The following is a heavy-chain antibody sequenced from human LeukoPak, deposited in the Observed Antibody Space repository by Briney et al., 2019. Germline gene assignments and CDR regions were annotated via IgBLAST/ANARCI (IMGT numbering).Heavy chain of an antibody. CDR3: ATGATIPAGFDF. CDR2: FDPEDGET. J-gene: IGHJ4*02. Sequence: ASVKVSCKVSGHSLNEISMYWVRQAPGKGLEGMGLFDPEDGETIYAQRFKGRLTLTGDTSTDTVYMDLSSLTPEDTAVYYCATGATIPAGFDFWGQGTLVTVSS. V-gene: IGHV1-24*01. CDR1: GHSLNEIS. D-gene: IGHD5-24*01.